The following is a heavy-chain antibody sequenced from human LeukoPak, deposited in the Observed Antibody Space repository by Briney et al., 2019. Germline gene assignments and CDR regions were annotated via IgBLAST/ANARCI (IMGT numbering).Heavy chain of an antibody. CDR3: ARDIPTGRFDN. V-gene: IGHV4-39*07. D-gene: IGHD2-2*02. CDR2: INYSGTT. CDR1: GGSISSTNYY. J-gene: IGHJ4*02. Sequence: SETLSLTCTVSGGSISSTNYYWGWIRQSPGKGLEWIGSINYSGTTYYNPSLKSRLTISVDTSKSQFSLRLSSVTAADTAIYYCARDIPTGRFDNWGQGTLVTVSS.